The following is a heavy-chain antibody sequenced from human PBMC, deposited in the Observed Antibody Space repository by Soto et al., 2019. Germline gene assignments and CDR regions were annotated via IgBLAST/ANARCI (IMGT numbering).Heavy chain of an antibody. D-gene: IGHD5-12*01. CDR2: INPKSGST. CDR1: GYTFTGYY. CDR3: ARPNSGYDYEFDY. Sequence: AAVKVSCKASGYTFTGYYMQWVRQAPGQGLEGMGWINPKSGSTNYAQKFQGRVTMTRDTSISTAYMEVSSLRSDDTAVYYCARPNSGYDYEFDYWGQGTPVTVSS. J-gene: IGHJ4*02. V-gene: IGHV1-2*02.